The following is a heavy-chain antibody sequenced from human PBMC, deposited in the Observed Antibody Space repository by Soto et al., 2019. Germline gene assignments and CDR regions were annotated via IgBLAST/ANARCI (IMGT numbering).Heavy chain of an antibody. Sequence: WWSLRLSCSTSVFTFSNACVGWVRQAPGKGLEWGGRIMSKTDGGTTDYAAPVKGRFTISRDDSKSTLYLQMNSLKTEDTAFYYCTTDSGMSPYSFDYWGQGTLVTV. CDR2: IMSKTDGGTT. CDR3: TTDSGMSPYSFDY. CDR1: VFTFSNAC. D-gene: IGHD1-26*01. J-gene: IGHJ4*02. V-gene: IGHV3-15*01.